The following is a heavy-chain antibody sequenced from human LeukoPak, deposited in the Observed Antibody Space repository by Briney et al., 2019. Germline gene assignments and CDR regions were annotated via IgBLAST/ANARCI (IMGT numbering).Heavy chain of an antibody. J-gene: IGHJ4*02. CDR1: GFTCCSYA. D-gene: IGHD6-13*01. CDR2: ISGKGGKP. CDR3: AKDAYSSRWYYFDY. V-gene: IGHV3-23*01. Sequence: GSVRRYCAASGFTCCSYAMSWVRPAPGKGLLGVSSISGKGGKPNSADSQKGRFTNSRGNSKDTLYLQRNRLRAEGTTVYYCAKDAYSSRWYYFDYWGQGTLVIV.